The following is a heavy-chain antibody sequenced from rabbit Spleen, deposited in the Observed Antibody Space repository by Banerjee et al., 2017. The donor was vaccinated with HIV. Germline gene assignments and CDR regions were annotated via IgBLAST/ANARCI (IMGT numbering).Heavy chain of an antibody. CDR1: GFSFSGSYY. V-gene: IGHV1S45*01. D-gene: IGHD2-1*01. Sequence: QEQLEESGGGLVQPEGSLTLACTASGFSFSGSYYMCWVRKAHGKGLEWIACIDTGFGDTAYYASWAKGRFTVSKPSSTTVTLQLNSLTAADAATYFCARGSATMTMVITGYYLSLWGQGTLVTVS. CDR2: IDTGFGDTA. CDR3: ARGSATMTMVITGYYLSL. J-gene: IGHJ3*01.